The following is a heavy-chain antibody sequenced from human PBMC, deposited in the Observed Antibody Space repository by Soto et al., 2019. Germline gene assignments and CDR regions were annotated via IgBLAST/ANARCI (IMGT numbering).Heavy chain of an antibody. CDR1: GYPLTRQW. J-gene: IGHJ5*02. D-gene: IGHD2-2*01. CDR2: INAGKGNT. CDR3: ARAVAVPTVMYWLDR. Sequence: AFVKGSHKATGYPLTRQWRDLVPQAPGQRPEWMGLINAGKGNTKYSQKFQGRVTITRDTSASTAYMELSSLRSEDTAVYYCARAVAVPTVMYWLDRWGQVTMVAVYS. V-gene: IGHV1-3*01.